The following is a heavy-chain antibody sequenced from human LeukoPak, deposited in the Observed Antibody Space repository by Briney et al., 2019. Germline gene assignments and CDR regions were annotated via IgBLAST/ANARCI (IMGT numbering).Heavy chain of an antibody. CDR1: GVSSRSYY. V-gene: IGHV4-59*08. Sequence: SETLSLTCTGSGVSSRSYYWSWLRQPPGNGLELIVYISYSGSTIYNTSLKSRVTMSVDTSKNQFSLRLSSVTAADTAVYYCARLNYSGVDYWGQGTLVTVSS. D-gene: IGHD1-26*01. CDR2: ISYSGST. J-gene: IGHJ4*02. CDR3: ARLNYSGVDY.